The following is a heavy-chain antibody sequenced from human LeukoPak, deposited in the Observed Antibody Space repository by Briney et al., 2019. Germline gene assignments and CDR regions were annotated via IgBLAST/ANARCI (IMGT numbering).Heavy chain of an antibody. V-gene: IGHV1-18*01. Sequence: ASVKVSCKASGYTFTNYGLSWVRQAPGQGLEWMGWISGYNGNTKYVQKLQGRVTMTRDTSTTTAYMELRSLRSDDTAVYYCARRFERRYMDVWGKGTTVTVSS. CDR3: ARRFERRYMDV. CDR1: GYTFTNYG. J-gene: IGHJ6*03. CDR2: ISGYNGNT.